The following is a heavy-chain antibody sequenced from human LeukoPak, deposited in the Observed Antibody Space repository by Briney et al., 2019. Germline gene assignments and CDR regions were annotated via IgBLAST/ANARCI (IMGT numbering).Heavy chain of an antibody. V-gene: IGHV3-30*02. CDR3: TKDPGASVSGFYMDV. D-gene: IGHD2-8*02. CDR2: IWSDGNNR. J-gene: IGHJ6*03. Sequence: GGSLRLSCAASGFTFRNYGMHWVRQATGKGLEWVSFIWSDGNNRFYADSVKGRFTISRDNSKNMLYLQMDTLRAEDTALYYCTKDPGASVSGFYMDVWGKGTTVIVSS. CDR1: GFTFRNYG.